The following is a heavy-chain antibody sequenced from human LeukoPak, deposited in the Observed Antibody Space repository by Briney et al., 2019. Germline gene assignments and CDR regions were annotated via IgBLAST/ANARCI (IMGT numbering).Heavy chain of an antibody. V-gene: IGHV3-23*01. CDR2: ISGSGGST. CDR1: GFTFSSYA. D-gene: IGHD2-15*01. Sequence: GRSLILSCAASGFTFSSYAMSWVRQAPGKGLEWVSAISGSGGSTYYADSVKGRFTISRDNSKNTLYLQMNSLRAEDTAVYYCAKAAVVAATPYYFDYWGQGTLVTVSS. J-gene: IGHJ4*02. CDR3: AKAAVVAATPYYFDY.